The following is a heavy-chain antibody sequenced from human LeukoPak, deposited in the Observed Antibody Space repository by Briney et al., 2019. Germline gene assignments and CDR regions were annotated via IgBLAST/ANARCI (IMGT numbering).Heavy chain of an antibody. D-gene: IGHD6-13*01. Sequence: ASVKVSCKASGYTFTSYGISWVRQAPGQGLEWMGWISAYNGNTNYAQKLQGRVTMTTDTSTSTAYMELRRLRSDDTAVYYCARSIAAAGTRGWFDPWGQGALVTVSS. CDR3: ARSIAAAGTRGWFDP. CDR2: ISAYNGNT. CDR1: GYTFTSYG. V-gene: IGHV1-18*01. J-gene: IGHJ5*02.